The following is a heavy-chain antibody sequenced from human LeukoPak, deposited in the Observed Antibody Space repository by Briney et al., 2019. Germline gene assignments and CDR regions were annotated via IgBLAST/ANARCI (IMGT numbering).Heavy chain of an antibody. Sequence: GGSLRLSCAASGFTFSSYSMNWVRQAPGKGLEWVSSISSSSNYIYYADSLKGRFTISRDNAKNSLYQQMNSLRAEDTAVYYCARVLESEMATIGATDYWGQGTLVTVSS. CDR3: ARVLESEMATIGATDY. D-gene: IGHD5-24*01. J-gene: IGHJ4*02. CDR2: ISSSSNYI. CDR1: GFTFSSYS. V-gene: IGHV3-21*01.